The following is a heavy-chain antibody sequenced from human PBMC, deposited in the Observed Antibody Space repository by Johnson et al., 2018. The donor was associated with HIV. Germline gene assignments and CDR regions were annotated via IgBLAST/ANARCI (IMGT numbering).Heavy chain of an antibody. Sequence: QMLLVESGGGVVQPGRSLRLSCAASGFTFSTYAMHWVRQAPGKGLEWVAVISSDESNKYYEDSVKGRFTISRDNSKNTLFLQMDSLRADDTAVYYCASRTGWDAFDIWGQGTMVTVSS. V-gene: IGHV3-30*04. D-gene: IGHD7-27*01. J-gene: IGHJ3*02. CDR2: ISSDESNK. CDR1: GFTFSTYA. CDR3: ASRTGWDAFDI.